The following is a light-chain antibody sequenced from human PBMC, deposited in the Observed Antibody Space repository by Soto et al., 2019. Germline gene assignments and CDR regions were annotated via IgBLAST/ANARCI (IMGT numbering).Light chain of an antibody. CDR1: ETISNF. Sequence: DIQMTQSPSSLSASVGDRVIITCRASETISNFLNWYQQKPGKAPNLLIYAASSLQSGVPSRFSGRDSGTDFFLTISSLQPEDSASYYCQQTYITPYTFGQRTQVEI. CDR3: QQTYITPYT. J-gene: IGKJ2*01. V-gene: IGKV1-39*01. CDR2: AAS.